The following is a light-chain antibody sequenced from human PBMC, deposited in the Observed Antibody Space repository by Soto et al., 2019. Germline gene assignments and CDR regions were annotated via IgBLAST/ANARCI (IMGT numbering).Light chain of an antibody. CDR1: SGDIGAYNY. J-gene: IGLJ3*02. CDR2: EVN. Sequence: QSVLTQSASASASPGQSVTISCTGSSGDIGAYNYVSWYQQHPGKAPKLIIYEVNKRPSGVHDRFSGSKSGITASLTVSGLQADDEADYYCGAHAGSNTWVFGGGTKVTVL. CDR3: GAHAGSNTWV. V-gene: IGLV2-8*01.